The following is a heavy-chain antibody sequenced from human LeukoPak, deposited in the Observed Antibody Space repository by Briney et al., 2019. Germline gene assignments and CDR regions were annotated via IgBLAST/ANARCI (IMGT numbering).Heavy chain of an antibody. Sequence: PGGSLRLSCAASGFTVSSNYMSWVRQAPGKGLEWVSVIYSGGSTYYADSVKGRFTISRDNSKNTLYPQMNSLRAEDTAVYYCARGRYSSGWACDYWGQGTLVTVSS. D-gene: IGHD6-19*01. V-gene: IGHV3-53*01. CDR2: IYSGGST. CDR1: GFTVSSNY. CDR3: ARGRYSSGWACDY. J-gene: IGHJ4*02.